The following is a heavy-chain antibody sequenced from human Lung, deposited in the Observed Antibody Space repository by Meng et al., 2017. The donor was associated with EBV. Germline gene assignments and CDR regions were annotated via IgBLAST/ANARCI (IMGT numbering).Heavy chain of an antibody. CDR2: ITADGRVV. V-gene: IGHV3-74*01. Sequence: VESCGSLRLSVVGTCISAHCITWGSQVRGKGLVRVSRITADGRVVNYADSVKDRFTIFRDNAKNTVSLQMNSLRVEDTALYYCAKDCFGARDYWGQGTLVTVSS. J-gene: IGHJ4*02. CDR3: AKDCFGARDY. D-gene: IGHD1-26*01. CDR1: CISAHC.